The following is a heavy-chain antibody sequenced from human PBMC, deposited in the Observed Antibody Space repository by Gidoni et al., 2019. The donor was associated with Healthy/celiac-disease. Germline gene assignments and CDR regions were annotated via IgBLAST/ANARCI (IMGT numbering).Heavy chain of an antibody. D-gene: IGHD6-13*01. CDR3: ASGAAAGSYYYYYYMDV. J-gene: IGHJ6*03. CDR1: GYTFTGYY. Sequence: QVQLVQSGAEVKKPGASVKVSCKASGYTFTGYYMHWVRQAPGQGLEWMGWINPNSGGTNYAQKFQGRVTMTRDTSISTAYMELSRLRSDDTAVYYCASGAAAGSYYYYYYMDVWGKGTTVTVSS. V-gene: IGHV1-2*02. CDR2: INPNSGGT.